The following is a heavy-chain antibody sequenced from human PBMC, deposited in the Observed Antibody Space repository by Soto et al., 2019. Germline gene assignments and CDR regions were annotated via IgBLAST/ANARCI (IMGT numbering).Heavy chain of an antibody. J-gene: IGHJ4*02. CDR1: GFTFSSYG. CDR2: IWYDGSNK. D-gene: IGHD3-9*01. Sequence: QVQLVESGGGVVQPGRSLRLSCAASGFTFSSYGMHWVRQAPGKGLEWVAVIWYDGSNKYYADSVKGRFTISRDNSKNXXYLQMNSLRAEDTAVYYCARSQGDILTGYPYYFDYWGQGTLVTVSS. CDR3: ARSQGDILTGYPYYFDY. V-gene: IGHV3-33*01.